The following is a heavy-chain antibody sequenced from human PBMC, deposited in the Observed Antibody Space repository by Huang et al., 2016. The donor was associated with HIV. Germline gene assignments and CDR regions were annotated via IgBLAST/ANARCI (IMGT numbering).Heavy chain of an antibody. CDR3: ARDRGQQLSPFDS. CDR1: GFSLDSYN. D-gene: IGHD6-13*01. Sequence: EVQLVESGGGLVKPGGSLSLSCAASGFSLDSYNMYWVRQTPGRGLQVVSSISPSRSFIDYADSVKGRFSISRDNAKNSLYLQMNNLRGEDTAVYYCARDRGQQLSPFDSWGQGTLVTVSS. J-gene: IGHJ4*02. V-gene: IGHV3-21*01. CDR2: ISPSRSFI.